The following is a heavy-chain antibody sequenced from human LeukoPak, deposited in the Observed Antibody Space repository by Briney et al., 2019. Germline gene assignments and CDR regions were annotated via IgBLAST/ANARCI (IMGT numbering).Heavy chain of an antibody. D-gene: IGHD6-13*01. J-gene: IGHJ6*03. CDR1: GGSIGSSTYY. Sequence: SETLSLTCSVSGGSIGSSTYYWGWTCQSPGKGLEWIGSFNYIGSSYYNPSLKSRVTISVDTSKNQFSLNLRSVTAGDTAVYYCARDTRGTIAAAAYYYYYTDVWGKGTTVTVSS. CDR2: FNYIGSS. CDR3: ARDTRGTIAAAAYYYYYTDV. V-gene: IGHV4-39*07.